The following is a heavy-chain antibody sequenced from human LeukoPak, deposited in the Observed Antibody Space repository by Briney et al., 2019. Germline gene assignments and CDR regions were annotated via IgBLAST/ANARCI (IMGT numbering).Heavy chain of an antibody. CDR3: ARVRKYSSSWYYYYYYGMDV. J-gene: IGHJ6*02. CDR2: IYYSGST. CDR1: GGSISSYY. D-gene: IGHD6-13*01. Sequence: PETLSLTCTVSGGSISSYYWSWIRQPPGKGLEWIGYIYYSGSTNYNPSLKSRVTISVDTSKNQFSLKLSSVTAADTAVYYCARVRKYSSSWYYYYYYGMDVWGQGTTVTVSS. V-gene: IGHV4-59*01.